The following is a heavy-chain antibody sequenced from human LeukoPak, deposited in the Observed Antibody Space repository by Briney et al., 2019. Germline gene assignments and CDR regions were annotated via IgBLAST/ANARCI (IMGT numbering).Heavy chain of an antibody. CDR1: GYTFTDYY. V-gene: IGHV1-2*06. CDR2: INPNSGGT. Sequence: ASVKVSCKASGYTFTDYYIHWVRQAPGQGLEWMGRINPNSGGTNYAQKFQGRVTMTRDTSISTAYMELSRLRSDDTAVYYCAPSFYCGGGTCYSGHYSDYWGQGTLVTVSS. J-gene: IGHJ4*02. CDR3: APSFYCGGGTCYSGHYSDY. D-gene: IGHD2-15*01.